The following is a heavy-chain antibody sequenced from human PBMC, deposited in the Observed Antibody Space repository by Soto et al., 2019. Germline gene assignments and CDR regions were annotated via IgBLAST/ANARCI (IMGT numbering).Heavy chain of an antibody. J-gene: IGHJ6*02. CDR1: GFTFSSYA. D-gene: IGHD5-12*01. Sequence: QVQLVESGGGVVQPGRSLRLSCAASGFTFSSYAMHWVRQAPGKGLEWVAVISYDGSNKYYADSVKGRFTISRDNSKNTLYLQMNRLRAEDTAVYYCARSDIVATITDYYYYGMDVWGQGTTVTVSS. CDR2: ISYDGSNK. V-gene: IGHV3-30-3*01. CDR3: ARSDIVATITDYYYYGMDV.